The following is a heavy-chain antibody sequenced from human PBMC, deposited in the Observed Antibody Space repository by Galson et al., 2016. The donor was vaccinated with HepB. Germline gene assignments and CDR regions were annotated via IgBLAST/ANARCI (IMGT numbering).Heavy chain of an antibody. CDR2: IRSSGTYT. J-gene: IGHJ4*02. CDR1: GFTFSDFD. V-gene: IGHV3-11*06. CDR3: ARPATSTRCYNCFDY. D-gene: IGHD2-2*01. Sequence: SLRLSCAGSGFTFSDFDMTWIRQAPGKGLEWVSDIRSSGTYTKYAESVKGRFTISREKAKKSLFLQLNSLRVEDTAVYYCARPATSTRCYNCFDYLGQVTLVTVSS.